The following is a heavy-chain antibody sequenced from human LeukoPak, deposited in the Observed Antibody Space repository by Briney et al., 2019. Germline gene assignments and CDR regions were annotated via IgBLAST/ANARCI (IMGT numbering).Heavy chain of an antibody. CDR1: GYTFTSYG. D-gene: IGHD4-17*01. Sequence: ASVKVSCKASGYTFTSYGICWGRQTPRQGLEWVGWISAYNGNTNYAQKLQGRVTMTTGTSTSTAYMELRSLRSDDTAVYYCARGDDYGDNEVHFQHWGQGTLVTVSS. CDR2: ISAYNGNT. CDR3: ARGDDYGDNEVHFQH. J-gene: IGHJ1*01. V-gene: IGHV1-18*01.